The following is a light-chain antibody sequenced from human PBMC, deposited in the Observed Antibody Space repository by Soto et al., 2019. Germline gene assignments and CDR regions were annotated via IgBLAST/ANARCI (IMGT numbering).Light chain of an antibody. J-gene: IGKJ1*01. Sequence: VMTQSPAILSLSPGERATLSCRASQSVSTNVAWYQQTPGQAPRLLIYGASSRATGIPARFSGSGSGTEFTLTISSLQSEDLAIYFCQQYNNWPPTFGQGTKVDIK. CDR3: QQYNNWPPT. V-gene: IGKV3-15*01. CDR2: GAS. CDR1: QSVSTN.